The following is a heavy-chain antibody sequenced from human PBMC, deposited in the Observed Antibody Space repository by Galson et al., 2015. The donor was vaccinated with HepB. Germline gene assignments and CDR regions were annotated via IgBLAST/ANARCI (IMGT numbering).Heavy chain of an antibody. Sequence: SVKVSCKASGYTFTSYGISWVRQAPGQGLEWMGWISAYNGNTNYAQKLQGRVTMTTDTSTSTAYMELRSLRSDDTAVYYCARSPSFDYDSSGYQPLDYWGQGTLVTVSS. V-gene: IGHV1-18*01. J-gene: IGHJ4*02. CDR3: ARSPSFDYDSSGYQPLDY. CDR2: ISAYNGNT. CDR1: GYTFTSYG. D-gene: IGHD3-22*01.